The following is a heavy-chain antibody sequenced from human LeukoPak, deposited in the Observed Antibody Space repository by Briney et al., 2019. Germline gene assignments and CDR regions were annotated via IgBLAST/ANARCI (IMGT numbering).Heavy chain of an antibody. CDR1: GGSFSGYY. CDR2: INHSGST. CDR3: ARAGYGGNLDY. J-gene: IGHJ4*02. V-gene: IGHV4-34*01. D-gene: IGHD4/OR15-4a*01. Sequence: SETLSLTCAVYGGSFSGYYWSWIRQPPGKGLEWIGEINHSGSTNYNPSLKSRVTISVDTSKNQFSLKLSSVTAADTAVYYCARAGYGGNLDYWGQGTLVTASS.